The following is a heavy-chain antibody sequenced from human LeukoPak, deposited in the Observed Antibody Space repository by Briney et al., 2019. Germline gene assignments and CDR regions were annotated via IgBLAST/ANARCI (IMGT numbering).Heavy chain of an antibody. Sequence: ASVKVSCKASGYTLTAYYMHWVRQAPGQGLEWMGRINPNSGGTDYAQKFQGRVTMTRDTSISTAYLEFSSLRSDDTAVYYCARDWSMTTLDYWGQGTLVTVSS. CDR2: INPNSGGT. CDR3: ARDWSMTTLDY. D-gene: IGHD4-17*01. CDR1: GYTLTAYY. J-gene: IGHJ4*02. V-gene: IGHV1-2*06.